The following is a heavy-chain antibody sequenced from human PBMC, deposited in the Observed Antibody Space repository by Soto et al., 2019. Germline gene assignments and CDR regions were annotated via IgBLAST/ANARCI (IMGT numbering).Heavy chain of an antibody. V-gene: IGHV1-2*02. CDR1: GYPLTGYY. CDR2: INPNSGGT. CDR3: ERDPPLTTVTTRNDY. D-gene: IGHD4-17*01. Sequence: SVKISWQPLGYPLTGYYMHLVRQAPGQGLEWMGWINPNSGGTNYAQKFQGRVTMTRDTSISTAYMELSRLRSDDTAVYYCERDPPLTTVTTRNDYWGQGTLVTVPS. J-gene: IGHJ4*02.